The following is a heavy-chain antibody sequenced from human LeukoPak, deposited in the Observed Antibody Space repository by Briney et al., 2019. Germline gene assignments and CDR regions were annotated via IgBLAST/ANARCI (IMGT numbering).Heavy chain of an antibody. Sequence: GESLKISCKASEYSFTSYWIGWVRQMPGKGLEWMGVIYPGDSDTRYSPSFRGQVTISADKSISTAYLQWSSLKASDTAMYYCARRSGDYSYYYYMDVWGKGTTVTISS. D-gene: IGHD2-21*02. CDR3: ARRSGDYSYYYYMDV. V-gene: IGHV5-51*01. CDR2: IYPGDSDT. CDR1: EYSFTSYW. J-gene: IGHJ6*03.